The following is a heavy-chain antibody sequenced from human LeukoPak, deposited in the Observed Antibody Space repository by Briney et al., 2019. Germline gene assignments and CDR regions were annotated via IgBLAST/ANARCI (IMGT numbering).Heavy chain of an antibody. Sequence: SETLSLTCTVSGGSISSYYWSWIRQPPGKGLEWIGYIYYSGSTNYNPSLKSRVTISVDTSKNQFSLKLSSVTAADTAVYYCATTYLTVTPGNVAFDIWGQGTMVTVSS. J-gene: IGHJ3*02. CDR3: ATTYLTVTPGNVAFDI. V-gene: IGHV4-59*01. D-gene: IGHD4-17*01. CDR2: IYYSGST. CDR1: GGSISSYY.